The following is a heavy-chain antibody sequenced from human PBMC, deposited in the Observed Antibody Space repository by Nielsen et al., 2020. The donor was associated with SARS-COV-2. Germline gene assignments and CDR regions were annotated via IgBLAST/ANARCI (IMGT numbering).Heavy chain of an antibody. CDR3: ARELYYDILTGSGGNDAFDI. J-gene: IGHJ3*02. Sequence: GESLKISCAASGFTFSSYAMSWVRPAPGKGLEWVSAISGSGGSTYYADSVEGRFTISRDNSKNTLYLQMNSLRAEDTAVYYCARELYYDILTGSGGNDAFDIWGQGTMVTVSS. V-gene: IGHV3-23*01. CDR1: GFTFSSYA. D-gene: IGHD3-9*01. CDR2: ISGSGGST.